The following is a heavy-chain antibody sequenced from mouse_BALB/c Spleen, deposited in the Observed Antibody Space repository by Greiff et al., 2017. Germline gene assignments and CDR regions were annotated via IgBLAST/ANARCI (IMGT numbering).Heavy chain of an antibody. CDR3: VYYRFPYAMDY. J-gene: IGHJ4*01. CDR2: ISYSGST. CDR1: GYSITSDYA. Sequence: DVQLVESGPGLVKPSQSLSLTCTVTGYSITSDYAWNWIRQFPGNKLEWMGYISYSGSTSYNPSLKSRISITRDTSKNQFFLQLNSVTTEDTATYYCVYYRFPYAMDYWGQGTSVTVSS. V-gene: IGHV3-2*02. D-gene: IGHD2-14*01.